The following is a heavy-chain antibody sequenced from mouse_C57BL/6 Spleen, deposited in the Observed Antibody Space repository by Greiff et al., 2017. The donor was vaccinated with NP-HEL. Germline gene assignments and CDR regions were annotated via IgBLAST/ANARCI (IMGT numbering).Heavy chain of an antibody. CDR2: IDPSDSYT. Sequence: QVQLQQPGAELVMPGASVKLSCKASGYTFPSYWMHWVKQRPGQGLEWIGEIDPSDSYTNYNQKFKGKSTLTVDKSSSTAYMQLSSLTSEDSAVYYCARGIYYYGSSYVDYFDYWGQGTTLTVSS. D-gene: IGHD1-1*01. V-gene: IGHV1-69*01. CDR1: GYTFPSYW. CDR3: ARGIYYYGSSYVDYFDY. J-gene: IGHJ2*01.